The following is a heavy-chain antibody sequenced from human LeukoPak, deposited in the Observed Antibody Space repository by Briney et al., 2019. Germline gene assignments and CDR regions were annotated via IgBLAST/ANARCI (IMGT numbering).Heavy chain of an antibody. V-gene: IGHV4-30-2*01. D-gene: IGHD3-10*01. Sequence: PSETLSLTCTVSGGSISSGGYYWSWIRQPPGKGLEWIGYIYHSGSTYYNPSLKSRVTISVDRSKNQFSLKLSSVTAADTAVYYCARGADYGSGHYYYYMDVWGKGTTVSVSS. CDR1: GGSISSGGYY. J-gene: IGHJ6*03. CDR3: ARGADYGSGHYYYYMDV. CDR2: IYHSGST.